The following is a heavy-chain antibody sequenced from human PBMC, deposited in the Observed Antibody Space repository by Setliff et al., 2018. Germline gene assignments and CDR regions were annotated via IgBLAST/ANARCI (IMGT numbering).Heavy chain of an antibody. CDR2: IIPIIGEP. CDR1: GGAFNTYG. Sequence: SVKVSCKASGGAFNTYGLSWVRQAPGQGLEWMGGIIPIIGEPNYAQKFQGRVTITADESTSTAYMELRSLKSEDTAVYYCASRSRGAIDYWGQGTLVTVSS. D-gene: IGHD1-26*01. CDR3: ASRSRGAIDY. J-gene: IGHJ4*02. V-gene: IGHV1-69*13.